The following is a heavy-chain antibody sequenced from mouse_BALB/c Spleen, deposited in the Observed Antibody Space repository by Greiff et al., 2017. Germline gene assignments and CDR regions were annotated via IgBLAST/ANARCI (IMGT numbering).Heavy chain of an antibody. V-gene: IGHV5-17*02. J-gene: IGHJ3*01. Sequence: EVKLMESGGGLVQPGGSRKLSCAASGFTFSSFGMHWVRQAPEKGLEWVAYISSGSSTIYYADTVKGRFTIRRDNPKNTLFLQMTSLRSEDTAMYYCARDPIAYWGQGTLVTVSA. CDR2: ISSGSSTI. CDR3: ARDPIAY. CDR1: GFTFSSFG.